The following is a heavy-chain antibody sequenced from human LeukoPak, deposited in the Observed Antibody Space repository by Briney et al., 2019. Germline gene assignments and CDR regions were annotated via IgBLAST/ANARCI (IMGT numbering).Heavy chain of an antibody. Sequence: HTGGSLRLSCAASGITFSSYAMSWVRQAPGKGLKWVAGINGSGGSTYYADSVKGRFTISRDNSKNSLYLQMNSLRAEDTAVYYCAELGITMIGGVWGKGTTVTISS. CDR3: AELGITMIGGV. D-gene: IGHD3-10*02. J-gene: IGHJ6*04. CDR1: GITFSSYA. V-gene: IGHV3-23*01. CDR2: INGSGGST.